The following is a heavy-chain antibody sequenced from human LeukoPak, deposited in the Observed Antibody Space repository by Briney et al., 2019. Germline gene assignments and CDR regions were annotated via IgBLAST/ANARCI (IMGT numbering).Heavy chain of an antibody. CDR1: GYSFTSNY. J-gene: IGHJ4*02. CDR2: INPNSGDT. Sequence: GASVKVSCKASGYSFTSNYIHWVRQAPGQGLEWMGRINPNSGDTNYAQKFQGRVTVTRITSITTAYMELSSLRSDDTAVYYCARRDYGDYWGQGTLVTVSS. CDR3: ARRDYGDY. V-gene: IGHV1-2*06.